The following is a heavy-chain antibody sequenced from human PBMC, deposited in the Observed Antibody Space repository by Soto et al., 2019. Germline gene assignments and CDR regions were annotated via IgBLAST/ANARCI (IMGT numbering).Heavy chain of an antibody. Sequence: SETLSLTCTVSGGSISSYYWSWIRQPPGKGLEWIGYIYYSGSTNYNPSLKSRVTISVDTSKNQFSLKLSSVTAADTAVYYCARHGGSRRANWFDPWGQGTLVTVSS. V-gene: IGHV4-59*08. CDR1: GGSISSYY. CDR3: ARHGGSRRANWFDP. CDR2: IYYSGST. J-gene: IGHJ5*02. D-gene: IGHD2-15*01.